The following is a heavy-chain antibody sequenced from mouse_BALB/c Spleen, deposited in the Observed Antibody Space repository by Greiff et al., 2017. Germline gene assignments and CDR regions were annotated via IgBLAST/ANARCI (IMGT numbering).Heavy chain of an antibody. Sequence: EVQLQESGDDLVKPGASVKLSCKASGYTFTSYWMHWVKQRPGQGLEWIGAIYPGNSDTSYNQKFKGKAKLTAVTSTSTAYMELSSLTNEDSAVYYCTRSLYGNYPYYFDYWGQGTTLTVSS. D-gene: IGHD2-1*01. V-gene: IGHV1-5*01. CDR3: TRSLYGNYPYYFDY. J-gene: IGHJ2*01. CDR2: IYPGNSDT. CDR1: GYTFTSYW.